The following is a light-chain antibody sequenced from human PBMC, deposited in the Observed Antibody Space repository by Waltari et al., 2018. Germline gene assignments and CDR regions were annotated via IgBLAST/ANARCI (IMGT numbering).Light chain of an antibody. CDR3: QQYYSSLIT. V-gene: IGKV4-1*01. CDR1: QSILSTSNNKNY. Sequence: DIVMTQSPDSLAVSLGERAPINSKSSQSILSTSNNKNYLVWYQQKPGQPPKLLIYWASTRESGVPDRFSGSGSGTDFTLTISSLQAEDVAVYYCQQYYSSLITFGQGTRLEIK. CDR2: WAS. J-gene: IGKJ5*01.